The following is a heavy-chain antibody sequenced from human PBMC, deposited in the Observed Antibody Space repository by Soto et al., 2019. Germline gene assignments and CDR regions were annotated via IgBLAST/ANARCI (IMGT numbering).Heavy chain of an antibody. CDR2: FDPEDGET. Sequence: SVKVSCKVSGYTLTELSMHWVRQAPGKGLEWMGGFDPEDGETIYAQKFQGRVTMTEDTSTDTAYMELSSLRSEDTAVYYCAIQRRKYYYDKTKGGGFDYWGQGTLVTVSS. D-gene: IGHD3-22*01. J-gene: IGHJ4*02. V-gene: IGHV1-24*01. CDR1: GYTLTELS. CDR3: AIQRRKYYYDKTKGGGFDY.